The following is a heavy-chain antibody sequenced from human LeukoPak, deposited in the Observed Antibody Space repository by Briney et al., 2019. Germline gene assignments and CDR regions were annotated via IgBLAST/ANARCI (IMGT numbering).Heavy chain of an antibody. CDR2: FDPEDGET. D-gene: IGHD3-22*01. Sequence: GASVKVSCKVSGYTLSELSMHWVRQAPGQGLEWMGGFDPEDGETIYAQKFQGRVTITRDTSASTAYMELSSLRSEDTAVYYCATTYKYDSSGYPASRGAFDIWGQGTMVTVSS. J-gene: IGHJ3*02. V-gene: IGHV1-24*01. CDR3: ATTYKYDSSGYPASRGAFDI. CDR1: GYTLSELS.